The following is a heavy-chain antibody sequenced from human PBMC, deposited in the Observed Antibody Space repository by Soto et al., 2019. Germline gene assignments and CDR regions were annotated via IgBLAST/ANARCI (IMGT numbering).Heavy chain of an antibody. CDR2: IWYDGSNK. CDR1: GFTFSSYG. J-gene: IGHJ6*02. CDR3: ARSTGFGVLYYGMDV. Sequence: QVQLVESGGGVVQPGRSLRLSCAASGFTFSSYGMHWVRQAPGKGLEWVAVIWYDGSNKYYADSVKGRFTISRDNSKNTLYLQMNSLRAEDTAVYYCARSTGFGVLYYGMDVWGQGTTVTVSS. D-gene: IGHD3-10*01. V-gene: IGHV3-33*01.